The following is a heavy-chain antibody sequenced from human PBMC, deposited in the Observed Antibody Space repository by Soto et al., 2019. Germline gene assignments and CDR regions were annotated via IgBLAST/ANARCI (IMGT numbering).Heavy chain of an antibody. V-gene: IGHV3-11*01. J-gene: IGHJ5*02. CDR2: ISSSGSTI. CDR3: ARGGSESSAWYPRFDP. CDR1: GFKFSDYY. D-gene: IGHD6-19*01. Sequence: QVQLLESGGALVKPGGSLRLSCGASGFKFSDYYMSWIRQAPGKGLEWVSYISSSGSTIHYAESVKGRFTISRDNANNSLFLQMNSLKDEDTAVYFCARGGSESSAWYPRFDPWGQGTLVTVSS.